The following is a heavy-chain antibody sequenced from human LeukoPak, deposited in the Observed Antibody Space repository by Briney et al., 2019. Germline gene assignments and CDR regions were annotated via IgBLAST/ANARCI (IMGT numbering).Heavy chain of an antibody. D-gene: IGHD3/OR15-3a*01. Sequence: GSLRLSSATSGFTFSSYAMSWVRQAPGKGLEWVSGIYSGGSTYYADSVKGRFTISRDNSKNTLYLQMNSLRAEDTAVYYCARAGLVYYFDYWGQGTLVTVSS. CDR2: IYSGGST. V-gene: IGHV3-53*01. CDR1: GFTFSSYA. J-gene: IGHJ4*02. CDR3: ARAGLVYYFDY.